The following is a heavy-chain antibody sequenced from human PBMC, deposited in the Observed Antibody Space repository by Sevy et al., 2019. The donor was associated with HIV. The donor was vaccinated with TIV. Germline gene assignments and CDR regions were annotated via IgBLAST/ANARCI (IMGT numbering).Heavy chain of an antibody. J-gene: IGHJ6*02. D-gene: IGHD2-21*01. Sequence: SETLSLTCVVSGGSISSSNWWSWVRQPPGKGLEWIGEIYHSGSTNYNPSLESRVSISIDKSKNHLSLKVISVTAAATAVYYCARDDSALYSYGLDLWGQGTTVTVSS. V-gene: IGHV4-4*02. CDR3: ARDDSALYSYGLDL. CDR1: GGSISSSNW. CDR2: IYHSGST.